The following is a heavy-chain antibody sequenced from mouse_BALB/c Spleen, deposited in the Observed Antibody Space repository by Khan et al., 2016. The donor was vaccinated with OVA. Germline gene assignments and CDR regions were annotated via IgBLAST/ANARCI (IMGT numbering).Heavy chain of an antibody. D-gene: IGHD3-1*01. V-gene: IGHV3-6*02. CDR2: IRYDGNS. Sequence: VQLKESGPGLVKPSQSLSLTCSVTGYSITSGYFWNWIRQFPGNKLEWMGYIRYDGNSYYNPSLKNRISTTRDTPKNQFFLKLNSVSPEDTATYYCARGGSSGPAWFAYWGQGTLVTVSA. CDR1: GYSITSGYF. CDR3: ARGGSSGPAWFAY. J-gene: IGHJ3*01.